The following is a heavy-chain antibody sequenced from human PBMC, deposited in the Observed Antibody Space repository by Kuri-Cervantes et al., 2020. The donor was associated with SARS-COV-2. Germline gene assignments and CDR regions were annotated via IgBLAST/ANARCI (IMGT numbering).Heavy chain of an antibody. J-gene: IGHJ6*02. CDR1: GDSISSTY. CDR3: AGSSGWYTYYYYGMDV. CDR2: VYYSGST. Sequence: SETLSLTCDVSGDSISSTYWSWIRQPPGRGLEWIGFVYYSGSTNYNPSLKSRVTISVDTSKNQFSLKLSSVTAADTAVYYCAGSSGWYTYYYYGMDVWGQGTTVTVSS. V-gene: IGHV4-59*01. D-gene: IGHD6-19*01.